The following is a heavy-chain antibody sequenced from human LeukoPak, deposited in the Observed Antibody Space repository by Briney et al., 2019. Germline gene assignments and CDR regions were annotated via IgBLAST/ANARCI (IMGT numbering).Heavy chain of an antibody. CDR1: GGSISSSSYY. V-gene: IGHV4-39*07. J-gene: IGHJ4*02. D-gene: IGHD3-22*01. CDR3: ARVLIVVAKAGLIDY. CDR2: IYYSGST. Sequence: PSETLSLTCTVSGGSISSSSYYWGWIRQPPGKGLEWIGSIYYSGSTYYNPSLKSRVTISVDTSKNQFSLKLSSVTAADTAVYYCARVLIVVAKAGLIDYWGQGTLVTVSS.